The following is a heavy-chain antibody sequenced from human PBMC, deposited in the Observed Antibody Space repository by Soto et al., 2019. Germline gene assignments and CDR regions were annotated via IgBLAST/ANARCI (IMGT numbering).Heavy chain of an antibody. CDR1: GYTFTSYG. J-gene: IGHJ5*02. Sequence: QVQLVQSGAEVKKPGASVKVSCKASGYTFTSYGISWVRQAPGQGLEWLGWISAYNGNTNYAQKLPGRVTMTTDTSTSAAYMELRSLRSDDTAVYYFGSDMILLWFGELSSAYTWFDPWGQGTLVTVSA. CDR2: ISAYNGNT. D-gene: IGHD3-10*01. CDR3: GSDMILLWFGELSSAYTWFDP. V-gene: IGHV1-18*01.